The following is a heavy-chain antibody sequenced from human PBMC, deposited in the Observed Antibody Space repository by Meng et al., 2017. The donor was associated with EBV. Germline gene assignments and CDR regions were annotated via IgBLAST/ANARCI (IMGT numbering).Heavy chain of an antibody. J-gene: IGHJ4*02. CDR2: ISATSVDT. D-gene: IGHD1-26*01. CDR1: GFIFSDSY. CDR3: NSGSHSPLDS. Sequence: QGQLVGSGGGLVKPGGSLRLSCAASGFIFSDSYMSWVRQAPGKGLEWVSGISATSVDTYYADSVKGRFAISRDNSKNTVTLHMNILRAEDTAIYYCNSGSHSPLDSWGQGTLVTVSS. V-gene: IGHV3-11*05.